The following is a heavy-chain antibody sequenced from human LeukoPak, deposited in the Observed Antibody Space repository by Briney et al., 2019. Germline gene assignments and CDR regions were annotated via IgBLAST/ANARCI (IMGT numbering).Heavy chain of an antibody. Sequence: QPGGSLRLSCGASGFPFNNYWMAWVRLSPGKGLEWVANINLGGNEGHYADSVQDRFIISRDNAQNSLHLQMNSLRSDDTGVYYCTRAGSYWGATSFYDFWGQGVLATVSS. V-gene: IGHV3-7*04. CDR1: GFPFNNYW. CDR2: INLGGNEG. CDR3: TRAGSYWGATSFYDF. D-gene: IGHD3-10*01. J-gene: IGHJ4*02.